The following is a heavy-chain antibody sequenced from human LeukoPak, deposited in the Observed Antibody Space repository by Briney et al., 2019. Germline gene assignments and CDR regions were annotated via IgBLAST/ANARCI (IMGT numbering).Heavy chain of an antibody. CDR3: TRNSGIIFGFRYSDL. D-gene: IGHD3/OR15-3a*01. CDR1: GGSISSSSYY. Sequence: SETLSLTCTVSGGSISSSSYYWGWIRQPSGKGLEWIGTIYYSGSTYYNPSLKSRVTISVETSKNQFSLKLSSVTAADTAVYYCTRNSGIIFGFRYSDLWGRGTLVTVSS. V-gene: IGHV4-39*07. CDR2: IYYSGST. J-gene: IGHJ2*01.